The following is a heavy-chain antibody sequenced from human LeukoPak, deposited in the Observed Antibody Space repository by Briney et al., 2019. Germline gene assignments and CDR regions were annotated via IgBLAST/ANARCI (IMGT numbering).Heavy chain of an antibody. CDR3: ARDLRPAGYQLLSLFFDY. Sequence: ASVKVSCKASGYTFTGYYMHWVRQAPGQGLEWMGCINPNSGGTNYAQKFQGRVTMTRDTSISTAYMELSRLRSDDTAVCYCARDLRPAGYQLLSLFFDYWGQGTLVTVSS. V-gene: IGHV1-2*02. CDR2: INPNSGGT. J-gene: IGHJ4*02. D-gene: IGHD2-2*01. CDR1: GYTFTGYY.